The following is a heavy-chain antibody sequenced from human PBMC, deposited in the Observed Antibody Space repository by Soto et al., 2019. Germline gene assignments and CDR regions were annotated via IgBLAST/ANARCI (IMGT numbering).Heavy chain of an antibody. V-gene: IGHV1-69*12. CDR3: ARGQTGGGWGYYFDY. J-gene: IGHJ4*02. Sequence: QVQLVQSGAEVKKPGSSVKVSCKASGGTFSSYAIDWVRQAPGQGLEWMGGIIPIFGTADYAQKFQGRVTITAHESTSTAYMELSSLRSEHTAVYYCARGQTGGGWGYYFDYWGQGTLVTVSS. CDR2: IIPIFGTA. D-gene: IGHD3-16*01. CDR1: GGTFSSYA.